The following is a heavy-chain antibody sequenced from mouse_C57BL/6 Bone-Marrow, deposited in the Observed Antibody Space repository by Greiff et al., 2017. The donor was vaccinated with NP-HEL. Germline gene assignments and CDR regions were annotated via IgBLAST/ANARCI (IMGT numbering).Heavy chain of an antibody. V-gene: IGHV1-7*01. CDR3: ARNYNAMDD. J-gene: IGHJ4*01. CDR1: GYTFTSYW. CDR2: INPSSGYT. Sequence: VQLQESGAELAKPGASVKLSCTASGYTFTSYWMHWVKQRPGQGLEWIGYINPSSGYTKYNQKFKDTATLTADKSSSTAYMQLSSLTYEDSAVYYCARNYNAMDDWGQGTSGTVSS.